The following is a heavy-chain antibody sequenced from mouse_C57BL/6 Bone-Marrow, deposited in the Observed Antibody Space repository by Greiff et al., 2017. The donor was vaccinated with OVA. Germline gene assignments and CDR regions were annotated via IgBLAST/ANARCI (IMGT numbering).Heavy chain of an antibody. CDR3: ARGSNYVGY. V-gene: IGHV1-82*01. CDR1: GYAFSSSW. CDR2: IYPGDGDT. D-gene: IGHD1-1*01. Sequence: VKLMESGPELVKPGASVKISCKASGYAFSSSWMNWVKQRPGKGLEWIGRIYPGDGDTNYNGKFKGKATLTADKSSSTAYMQLSSLTSEDSAVYFCARGSNYVGYWGQGTTLTVSS. J-gene: IGHJ2*01.